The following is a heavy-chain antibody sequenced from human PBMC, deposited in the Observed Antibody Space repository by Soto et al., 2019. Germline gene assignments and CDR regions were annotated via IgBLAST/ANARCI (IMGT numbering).Heavy chain of an antibody. CDR1: GDSISGSPYF. Sequence: QVQLQESGPGLVMPSETLSVTCTVSGDSISGSPYFWGWIRQPPGKRLEWIGSIFYDGYTLYTPSLKSRVTISVDTSKNQFSLKLTSVAAADTATYFCARLQAAVPHYWGQGLLVPVSS. D-gene: IGHD6-13*01. V-gene: IGHV4-39*01. CDR3: ARLQAAVPHY. CDR2: IFYDGYT. J-gene: IGHJ4*02.